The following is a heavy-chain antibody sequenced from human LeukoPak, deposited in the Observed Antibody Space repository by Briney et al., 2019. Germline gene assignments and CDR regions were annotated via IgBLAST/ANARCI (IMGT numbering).Heavy chain of an antibody. CDR3: VRDSTLFGVANYMDV. CDR2: SYYSGST. V-gene: IGHV4-30-4*08. D-gene: IGHD3-3*01. Sequence: SQTLSLTCTVSGGSVVTNDFYWGWIRQRPGKGPEWIGHSYYSGSTYYNPSLRSRVTISVDTSKNQFSLKMNSVTAADTAIYFCVRDSTLFGVANYMDVWGKGTTVTVSS. CDR1: GGSVVTNDFY. J-gene: IGHJ6*03.